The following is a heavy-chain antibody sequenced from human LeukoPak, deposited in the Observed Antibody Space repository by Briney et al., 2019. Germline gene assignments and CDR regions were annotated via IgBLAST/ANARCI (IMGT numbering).Heavy chain of an antibody. D-gene: IGHD3-22*01. Sequence: GGSLRLSCAASGFTFSSYWMNWARQAPGKGLEWISVLYSDGTTYYADSVKGRFTISRDNSKNTLYLQMNNLRAEDTAVYYCARAAYDSNGYTANHDYWGQGALVTVSS. CDR1: GFTFSSYW. CDR2: LYSDGTT. V-gene: IGHV3-53*01. J-gene: IGHJ4*02. CDR3: ARAAYDSNGYTANHDY.